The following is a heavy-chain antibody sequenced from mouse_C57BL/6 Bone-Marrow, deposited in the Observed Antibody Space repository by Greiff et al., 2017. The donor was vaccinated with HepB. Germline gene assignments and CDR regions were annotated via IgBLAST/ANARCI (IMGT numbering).Heavy chain of an antibody. D-gene: IGHD2-12*01. J-gene: IGHJ3*01. CDR1: GFTFSSYA. V-gene: IGHV5-4*01. Sequence: EVQLVESGGGLVKPGGSLKHSCAASGFTFSSYAMSSVRQTPEQRLGWVATISDGGSYTYYPENVKGRFSISRDNAKNNLYQQMSHLKPEVTAMYYCHLRRWFAYRVEGTLVSAAA. CDR2: ISDGGSYT. CDR3: HLRRWFAY.